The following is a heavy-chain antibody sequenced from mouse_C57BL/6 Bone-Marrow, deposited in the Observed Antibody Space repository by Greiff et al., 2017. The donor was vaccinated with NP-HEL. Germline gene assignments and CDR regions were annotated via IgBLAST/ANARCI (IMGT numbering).Heavy chain of an antibody. V-gene: IGHV3-6*01. CDR3: ARRGYYGSSPFAY. CDR1: GYSITSGYY. J-gene: IGHJ3*01. Sequence: VQLKESGPGLVKPSQSLSLTCSVTGYSITSGYYWNWIRQFPGNKLEWMGYISYDGSNNYNPSLKNRISITRDTSKNQFFLKLNSVTTEDTATYYCARRGYYGSSPFAYWGQGTLVTVSA. D-gene: IGHD1-1*01. CDR2: ISYDGSN.